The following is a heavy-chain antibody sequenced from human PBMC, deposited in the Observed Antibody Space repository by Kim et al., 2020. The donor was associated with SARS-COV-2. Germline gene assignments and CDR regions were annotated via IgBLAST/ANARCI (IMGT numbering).Heavy chain of an antibody. CDR3: ARPDSRSGGAYAMGV. Sequence: ADSGKGRFTISTDNDKNTLYLQMNSLRAEDTAVYYCARPDSRSGGAYAMGVWGQGTTVTVSS. J-gene: IGHJ6*02. D-gene: IGHD3-22*01. V-gene: IGHV3-74*01.